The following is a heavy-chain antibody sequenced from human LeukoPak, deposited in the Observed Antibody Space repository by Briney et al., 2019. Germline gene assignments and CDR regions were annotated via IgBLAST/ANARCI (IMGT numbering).Heavy chain of an antibody. Sequence: SVKVSCKASGGTFSSYAISSVRQAPGQGLDWMGGIIPIFGTANYAQKFQGRVTITTDESTSTAYMELSSLRSEDTAVYYCASRESHVDTAMVVDYWGQGTLVTVSS. V-gene: IGHV1-69*05. CDR3: ASRESHVDTAMVVDY. CDR1: GGTFSSYA. J-gene: IGHJ4*02. D-gene: IGHD5-18*01. CDR2: IIPIFGTA.